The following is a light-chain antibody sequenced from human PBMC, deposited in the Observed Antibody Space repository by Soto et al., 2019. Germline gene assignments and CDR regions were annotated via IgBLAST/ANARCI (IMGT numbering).Light chain of an antibody. CDR1: QSVRTY. Sequence: EIVLTQSPATLSLSPGERATLSCRASQSVRTYLAWYQQKPGQAPRLLIYDASNRATGIPARFSGSGSGTDFILTISSLEPEDFAVYYCQQRSNWPPTGLTFGGGTKVEIK. CDR3: QQRSNWPPTGLT. J-gene: IGKJ4*01. V-gene: IGKV3-11*01. CDR2: DAS.